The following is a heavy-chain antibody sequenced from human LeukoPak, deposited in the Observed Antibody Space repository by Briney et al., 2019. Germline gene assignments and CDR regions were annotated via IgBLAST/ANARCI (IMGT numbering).Heavy chain of an antibody. D-gene: IGHD6-6*01. V-gene: IGHV4-59*01. J-gene: IGHJ6*02. CDR2: IYYSGST. CDR3: AREGTARYYHGMDV. Sequence: PSETLSLTCTVSGGSMSSYYWSWIRQPPGKGLEWIGYIYYSGSTNYNPSLKSRVTISADTSENQFSLKVSPVTAADTAVYYCAREGTARYYHGMDVWGQGITVTVSS. CDR1: GGSMSSYY.